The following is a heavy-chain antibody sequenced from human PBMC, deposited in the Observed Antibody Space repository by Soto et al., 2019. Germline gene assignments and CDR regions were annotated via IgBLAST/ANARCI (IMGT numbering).Heavy chain of an antibody. CDR1: GGTFSSYA. V-gene: IGHV1-69*13. J-gene: IGHJ6*02. CDR3: ARDLLGFGYTYADV. D-gene: IGHD3-16*01. CDR2: IIPIGGTA. Sequence: SVKVSCKASGGTFSSYAISWVRQAPGQGLEWMGGIIPIGGTANYAQKFQGRVTIIADESTSTAYMELGSLRSEDTVVYYCARDLLGFGYTYADVWGQGTTVTVSS.